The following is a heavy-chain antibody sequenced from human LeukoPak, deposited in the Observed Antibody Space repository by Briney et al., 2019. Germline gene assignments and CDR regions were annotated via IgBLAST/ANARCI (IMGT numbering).Heavy chain of an antibody. Sequence: GGSLRLSCAASGFTFSSYAMSWVRQAPGKGLEWVSSISNSGGRTFYTDSVKGRFTISRDNSKITLYLQMNSLRAEDTAVYYCAKSYNGYESEPDYWGQGTLVTVSS. CDR3: AKSYNGYESEPDY. CDR2: ISNSGGRT. J-gene: IGHJ4*02. D-gene: IGHD5-12*01. CDR1: GFTFSSYA. V-gene: IGHV3-23*01.